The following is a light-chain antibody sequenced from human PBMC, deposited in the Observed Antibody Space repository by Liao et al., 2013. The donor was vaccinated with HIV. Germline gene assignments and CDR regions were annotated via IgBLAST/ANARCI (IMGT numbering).Light chain of an antibody. CDR1: KVGDRI. Sequence: SYELTQPPSVSVSPGQTASIPCSGDKVGDRIVSWYQVKPGQSPEVIIYQNYQRPSGTPERFSGSKSGNTATLTISGTQAMDEADYYCQAWDSSTVAFGGGTKLTVL. CDR2: QNY. CDR3: QAWDSSTVA. J-gene: IGLJ2*01. V-gene: IGLV3-1*01.